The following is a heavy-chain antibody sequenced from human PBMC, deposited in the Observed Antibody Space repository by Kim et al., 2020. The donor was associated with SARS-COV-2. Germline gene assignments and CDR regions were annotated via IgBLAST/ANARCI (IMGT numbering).Heavy chain of an antibody. CDR1: GYSFTSYW. J-gene: IGHJ4*02. CDR3: ARTYKGYCSGGSCYFEE. D-gene: IGHD2-15*01. CDR2: TDPSDSYT. Sequence: GESLKISCKGSGYSFTSYWINWVRQMPGKGLEWMGRTDPSDSYTNYGPSFQGHVTISADKSISTAYLQWSSLKASDTAMYYCARTYKGYCSGGSCYFEEWGQGTLVTVSS. V-gene: IGHV5-10-1*01.